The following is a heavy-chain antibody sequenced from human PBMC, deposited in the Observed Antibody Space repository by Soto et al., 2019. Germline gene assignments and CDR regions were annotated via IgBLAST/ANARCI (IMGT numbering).Heavy chain of an antibody. CDR1: GGSISSGGYY. J-gene: IGHJ4*02. D-gene: IGHD5-18*01. CDR2: IYYSGST. CDR3: ARDTYPRGYSYGSLDY. V-gene: IGHV4-31*03. Sequence: SETLSLTCTVSGGSISSGGYYWSWIRQHPGKGLEWIGYIYYSGSTYYNPSLKSRVTISVDTSKNQFSLKLSSVTAADTAVYYCARDTYPRGYSYGSLDYWGQGTLVTVSP.